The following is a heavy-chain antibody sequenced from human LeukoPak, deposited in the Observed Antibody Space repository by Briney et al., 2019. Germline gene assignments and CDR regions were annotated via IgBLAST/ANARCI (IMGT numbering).Heavy chain of an antibody. V-gene: IGHV3-11*01. J-gene: IGHJ4*02. D-gene: IGHD3-10*01. CDR1: GFTFSDYY. CDR2: ISRGGSTR. Sequence: GGSLRLSCAASGFTFSDYYMTWIRQAPGKGLEWVSYISRGGSTRNYADSVTGRFTISRDNAKNSLYVQMDSLRAEDTAVYYCARGGGYFGIDYWGRGTLVTVSS. CDR3: ARGGGYFGIDY.